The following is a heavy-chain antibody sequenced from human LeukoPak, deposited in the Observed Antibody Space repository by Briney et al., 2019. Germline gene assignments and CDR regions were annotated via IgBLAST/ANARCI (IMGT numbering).Heavy chain of an antibody. CDR1: GGSISTNNW. Sequence: PSGTLSLTCAVSGGSISTNNWWSWVRQPPGKGLEWIGEIYHSGNTNYNPSLKSRVSISVDKSKNQLSLTLSFVTAADTAFYYCARDVGARLPGYWGQGTLVTVSS. CDR3: ARDVGARLPGY. D-gene: IGHD6-6*01. CDR2: IYHSGNT. V-gene: IGHV4-4*02. J-gene: IGHJ4*02.